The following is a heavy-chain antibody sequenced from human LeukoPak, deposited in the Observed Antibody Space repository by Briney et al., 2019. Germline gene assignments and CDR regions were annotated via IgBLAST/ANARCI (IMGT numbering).Heavy chain of an antibody. CDR2: ISAYNGNT. V-gene: IGHV1-18*01. CDR3: ARSWRYFDWLLYSADAFDI. CDR1: GYTFTSYG. D-gene: IGHD3-9*01. J-gene: IGHJ3*02. Sequence: GASVKVSCKASGYTFTSYGISWVRQAPGQGLEWMGWISAYNGNTNYAQKLQGRVTMTTDTSTSTAYMELRSLRSDDKAVYYCARSWRYFDWLLYSADAFDIWGHGQWSPSLQ.